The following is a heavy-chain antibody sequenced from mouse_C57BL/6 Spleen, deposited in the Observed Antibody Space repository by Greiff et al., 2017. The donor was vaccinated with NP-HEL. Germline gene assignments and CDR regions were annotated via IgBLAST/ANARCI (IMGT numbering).Heavy chain of an antibody. CDR2: INPYNGGT. J-gene: IGHJ4*01. V-gene: IGHV1-19*01. CDR1: GYTFTDYY. Sequence: VQLKESGPVLVKPGASVKMSCKASGYTFTDYYMNWVKQSHGKSLEWIGVINPYNGGTSYNQKFKGKATLTVDKSSSTAYMELNSLTSEDSAVYYCARRRGPDYYAMDYWGQGTSVTVSS. CDR3: ARRRGPDYYAMDY.